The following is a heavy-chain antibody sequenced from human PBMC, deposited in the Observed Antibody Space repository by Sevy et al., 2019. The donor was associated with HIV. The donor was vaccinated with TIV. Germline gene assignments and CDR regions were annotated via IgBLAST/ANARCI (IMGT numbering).Heavy chain of an antibody. D-gene: IGHD3-10*01. J-gene: IGHJ6*02. CDR2: IYPGDSDT. V-gene: IGHV5-51*01. CDR3: ARHMGMVRGVTYGMDV. CDR1: GYSFTSYW. Sequence: GESLKISCKGSGYSFTSYWIDWVRQMPGKGLEWMGIIYPGDSDTRYSPSFQGQVTISADKSISTAYLEWSSLKASDTAMYYCARHMGMVRGVTYGMDVWGQGTTVTVSS.